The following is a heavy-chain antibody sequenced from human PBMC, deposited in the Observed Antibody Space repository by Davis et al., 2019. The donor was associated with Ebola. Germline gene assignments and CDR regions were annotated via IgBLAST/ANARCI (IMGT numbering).Heavy chain of an antibody. CDR1: GGSINNPTYF. D-gene: IGHD6-19*01. V-gene: IGHV4-39*01. Sequence: SETLSLTCTVFGGSINNPTYFWGWIRQPPGKGLEWIGSTYYDGSSYSNPSLESRVTISVDTSKKQFSLQLNSMTAAGAAVYYCASQKRSGAADTFDFWGQGTLVSVSS. CDR3: ASQKRSGAADTFDF. CDR2: TYYDGSS. J-gene: IGHJ4*02.